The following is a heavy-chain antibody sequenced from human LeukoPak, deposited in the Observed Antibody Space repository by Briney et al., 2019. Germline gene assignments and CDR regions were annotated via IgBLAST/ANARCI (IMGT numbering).Heavy chain of an antibody. V-gene: IGHV4-59*01. J-gene: IGHJ3*02. CDR3: ARDTYSYDTSGDAFDI. CDR2: ISYSGST. Sequence: SETLSLTCTVFGGSFSGYYWSWIRQPPGKGLEWIGCISYSGSTNYNPSLKSRVTISVDTPKKQFSLKLSSVTAADTAVYYCARDTYSYDTSGDAFDIWGQGTMVNVSS. CDR1: GGSFSGYY. D-gene: IGHD3-22*01.